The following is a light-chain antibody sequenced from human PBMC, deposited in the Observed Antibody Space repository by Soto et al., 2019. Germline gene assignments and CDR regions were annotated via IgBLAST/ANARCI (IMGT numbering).Light chain of an antibody. CDR2: DAS. V-gene: IGKV1-39*01. J-gene: IGKJ4*01. CDR3: QQNYRTPLT. CDR1: QSINIY. Sequence: DIQMTQSPSSLSASVGDRVTIACRASQSINIYLSWYQQEPGKAPKLLMYDASSLQSGVPSRFSGSGSGTHFTLTISSLQREDFATYYCQQNYRTPLTFGGGIKVEIK.